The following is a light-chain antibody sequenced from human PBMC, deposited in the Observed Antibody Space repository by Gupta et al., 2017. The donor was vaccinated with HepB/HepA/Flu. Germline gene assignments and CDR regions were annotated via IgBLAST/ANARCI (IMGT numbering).Light chain of an antibody. V-gene: IGKV2-30*02. CDR3: KHGKHCPYT. CDR2: KVS. Sequence: DVVMTQSPLSLPVTLGQPASFSCRSSQSLVHSDGNTYLNWFQQRPGQSPRRLIYKVSNRYSGVPDRSSGRGAGTDFTLTISRVEAEDVGFYYCKHGKHCPYTFGQGTKLEIK. CDR1: QSLVHSDGNTY. J-gene: IGKJ2*01.